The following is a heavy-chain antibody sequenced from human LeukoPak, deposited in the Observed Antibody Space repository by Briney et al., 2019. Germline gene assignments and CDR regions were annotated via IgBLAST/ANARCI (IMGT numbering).Heavy chain of an antibody. CDR1: GGSFSGYY. V-gene: IGHV4-34*01. Sequence: SETLSLTCAVYGGSFSGYYWSWIRHPPGKGLEWIGEINHSGSTNYNPSLKSRVTISVDTSKNQFSLKLTSVTAPDTAVYYCARGRNSSGWYLVGDFDYWGQGTLVTVSS. J-gene: IGHJ4*02. D-gene: IGHD6-19*01. CDR2: INHSGST. CDR3: ARGRNSSGWYLVGDFDY.